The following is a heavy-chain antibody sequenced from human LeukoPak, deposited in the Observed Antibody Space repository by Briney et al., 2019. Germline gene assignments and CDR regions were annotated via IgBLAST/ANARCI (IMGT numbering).Heavy chain of an antibody. CDR2: IYPGDSDT. CDR3: ARPADTAMAPFDY. D-gene: IGHD5-18*01. CDR1: RYSFTSYW. J-gene: IGHJ4*02. V-gene: IGHV5-51*01. Sequence: GESLKISCKGSRYSFTSYWIGWVRQMPGKGLEWMGIIYPGDSDTRYSPSVQGQVTISADKSISTAYLQWSSLKASDTAMYYCARPADTAMAPFDYWGQGTLVTVSS.